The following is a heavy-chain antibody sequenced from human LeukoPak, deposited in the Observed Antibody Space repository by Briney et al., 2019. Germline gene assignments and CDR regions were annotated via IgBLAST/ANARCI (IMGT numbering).Heavy chain of an antibody. CDR2: VWSDGSNR. V-gene: IGHV3-33*06. CDR1: GFTFNTYG. J-gene: IGHJ4*02. Sequence: GGSLRLSXAASGFTFNTYGMHWVRQAPGKGLEWLAVVWSDGSNRFYADSVEGRFTISRDNSKNTLYLQMNSLRAEDTAVYYCAKSNTESQTTVGNWGQGTLVSVSS. D-gene: IGHD1-14*01. CDR3: AKSNTESQTTVGN.